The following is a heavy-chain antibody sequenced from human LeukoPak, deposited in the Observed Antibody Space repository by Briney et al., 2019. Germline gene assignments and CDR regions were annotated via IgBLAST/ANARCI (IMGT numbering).Heavy chain of an antibody. CDR2: IWYDGSNK. J-gene: IGHJ6*02. CDR3: AREQPAAISYYYYGMDV. CDR1: GFTFSSYG. Sequence: GRSLRLSCAASGFTFSSYGMHWVRQARGKGLEWVAFIWYDGSNKYYADCVKGRFTISRDNSKNTLYLQMNSLRAEDTAVYYCAREQPAAISYYYYGMDVWGQGTTVTVSS. V-gene: IGHV3-33*01. D-gene: IGHD2-2*02.